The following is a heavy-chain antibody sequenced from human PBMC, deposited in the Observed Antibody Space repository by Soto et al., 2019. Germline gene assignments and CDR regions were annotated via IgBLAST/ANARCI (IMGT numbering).Heavy chain of an antibody. CDR2: IKQDGSEK. CDR1: GFTCSSHW. V-gene: IGHV3-7*01. Sequence: GGPLRLSCAASGFTCSSHWRSWVRQAPGKGLEWVANIKQDGSEKYYVDSVKGRFTISRDNAKNSLYLQMNSPRAEDTAVYYCARDRRYYYDSSGYYFDYWGQGTLVTVSS. J-gene: IGHJ4*02. CDR3: ARDRRYYYDSSGYYFDY. D-gene: IGHD3-22*01.